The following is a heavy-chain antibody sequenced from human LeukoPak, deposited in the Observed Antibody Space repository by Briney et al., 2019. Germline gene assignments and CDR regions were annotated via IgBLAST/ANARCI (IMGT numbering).Heavy chain of an antibody. V-gene: IGHV3-23*01. Sequence: GGSLRLSCAASGFTCSSYAMSWVRQAPGKGLEWVSAISGSGASTYYADSVKGRFTIYRYNSKNTLYLQMNSLRAEDTAVYYCAKFLRYFDWPNDAFDIWGQGTMVTVSS. CDR3: AKFLRYFDWPNDAFDI. J-gene: IGHJ3*02. D-gene: IGHD3-9*01. CDR1: GFTCSSYA. CDR2: ISGSGAST.